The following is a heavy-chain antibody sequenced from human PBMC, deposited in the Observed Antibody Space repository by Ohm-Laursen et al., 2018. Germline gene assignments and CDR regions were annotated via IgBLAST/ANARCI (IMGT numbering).Heavy chain of an antibody. D-gene: IGHD2-21*01. CDR3: AKDVGVAFAYDS. V-gene: IGHV3-33*06. CDR1: GFTFSSYG. J-gene: IGHJ4*02. Sequence: SLRLSCAASGFTFSSYGMHWVRQAPGKGLEWVAVIWYDGSNKYYADSVKGRFTISRDNSKDTLYLQMNSLRNEDTAIYYCAKDVGVAFAYDSWGQGTLVTVSS. CDR2: IWYDGSNK.